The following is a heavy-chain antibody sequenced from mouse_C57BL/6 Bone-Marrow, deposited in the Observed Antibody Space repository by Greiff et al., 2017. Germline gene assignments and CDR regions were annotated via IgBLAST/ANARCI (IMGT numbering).Heavy chain of an antibody. D-gene: IGHD2-4*01. V-gene: IGHV1-69*01. CDR1: GYTFTSYW. J-gene: IGHJ4*01. CDR2: IDPSDSYT. CDR3: VRGGITMDY. Sequence: QVQLQQPGAELVMPGASVKLSCKASGYTFTSYWMHWVKQRPGQGLEWIGEIDPSDSYTNYNQKFKGKSTLTVDKSSSTAYMQLSSLTSEDSAVDYSVRGGITMDYWGQGTSVTVSS.